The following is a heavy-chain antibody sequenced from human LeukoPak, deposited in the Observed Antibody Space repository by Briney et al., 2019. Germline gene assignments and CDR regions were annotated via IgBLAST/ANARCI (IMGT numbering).Heavy chain of an antibody. CDR3: ARTFPRGSYTPFDY. J-gene: IGHJ4*02. V-gene: IGHV4-59*11. CDR1: GASGASISSHY. Sequence: SETLSLTCTVSGASGASISSHYWSWIRQPPGKGLEWIGYIYYSGSTNYNPSLKSRVTISVDTSKNQFSLKLSSVTAADTAVYYCARTFPRGSYTPFDYWGQGTLVTVSS. D-gene: IGHD1-26*01. CDR2: IYYSGST.